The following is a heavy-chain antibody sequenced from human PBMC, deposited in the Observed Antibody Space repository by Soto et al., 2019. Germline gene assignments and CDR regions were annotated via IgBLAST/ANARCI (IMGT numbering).Heavy chain of an antibody. V-gene: IGHV1-18*01. CDR2: ISAYNGNT. CDR1: GYTFNKCG. D-gene: IGHD2-2*01. CDR3: ARGQEVVPAAIPYYGMDV. J-gene: IGHJ6*02. Sequence: ASVKVSCKASGYTFNKCGITRVRQAPGQGLEWMGWISAYNGNTNYAQKLQGRVTMTTDTSTSTAYMELRSLRSDDTAVYYCARGQEVVPAAIPYYGMDVWGQGTTVTVSS.